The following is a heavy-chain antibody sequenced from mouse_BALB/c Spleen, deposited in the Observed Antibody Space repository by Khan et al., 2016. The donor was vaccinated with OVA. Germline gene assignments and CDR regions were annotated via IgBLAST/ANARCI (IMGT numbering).Heavy chain of an antibody. V-gene: IGHV3-8*02. D-gene: IGHD2-10*01. J-gene: IGHJ2*01. CDR2: ISYSGST. CDR3: AGTSYYVNYYFDS. CDR1: GDSITSGY. Sequence: EVQLQESGPSLVKPSQTLSLTCSVTGDSITSGYWNWIRKFPGNKLEYMGYISYSGSTYYNPSLKSRISITRDTSKNQHYLQRNTMTTEDSATYDCAGTSYYVNYYFDSWCQGTTLTVSS.